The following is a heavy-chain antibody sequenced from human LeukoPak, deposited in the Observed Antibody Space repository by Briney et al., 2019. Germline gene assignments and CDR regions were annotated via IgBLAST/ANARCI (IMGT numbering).Heavy chain of an antibody. D-gene: IGHD2/OR15-2a*01. Sequence: GGSLRLSCAASGSYWMHWVRQAQGKGLVWVSHINSDGSWTSYADSVKGRFTISKDNAKNTVYLQMNNLRAEDTAVYYCVSFYETYWGRGTLVTVSS. CDR3: VSFYETY. CDR2: INSDGSWT. V-gene: IGHV3-74*01. CDR1: GSYW. J-gene: IGHJ4*02.